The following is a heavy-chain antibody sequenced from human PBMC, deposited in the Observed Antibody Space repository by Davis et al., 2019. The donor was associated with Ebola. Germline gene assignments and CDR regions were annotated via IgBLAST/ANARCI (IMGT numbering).Heavy chain of an antibody. J-gene: IGHJ4*02. V-gene: IGHV3-74*01. CDR3: ATGYSTNCRGVTTCVPNDY. D-gene: IGHD2-2*01. Sequence: GESLKISCAASEFTFTDSWMHLVRQVPGKGLVWVARLNSDGSTTHYADSVKGRFTISRDNSKNTLYLQMNSLRVEDTAVYYCATGYSTNCRGVTTCVPNDYWGQGTLVSVSS. CDR2: LNSDGSTT. CDR1: EFTFTDSW.